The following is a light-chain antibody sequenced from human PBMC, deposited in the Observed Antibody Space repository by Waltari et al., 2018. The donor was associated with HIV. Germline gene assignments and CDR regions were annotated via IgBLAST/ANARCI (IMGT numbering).Light chain of an antibody. CDR3: QQRTNWPRVT. J-gene: IGKJ5*01. Sequence: EIVLTQSPGTLSLSPGERATLSCSASQSVSSYLAWYQQKPGQAPRLLIYDASTRATGIPARFSGSGSGTDFTLTISSLEPEDFALYYCQQRTNWPRVTFGQGTRLDIK. V-gene: IGKV3-11*01. CDR1: QSVSSY. CDR2: DAS.